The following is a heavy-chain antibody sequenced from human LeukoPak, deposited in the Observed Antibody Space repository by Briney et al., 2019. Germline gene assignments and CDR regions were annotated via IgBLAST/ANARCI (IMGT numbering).Heavy chain of an antibody. CDR2: INPNSGGT. CDR3: ARDVQGIVVVPAAFDY. D-gene: IGHD2-2*01. V-gene: IGHV1-2*02. CDR1: GFTFTGYY. J-gene: IGHJ4*02. Sequence: ASVKVSCKASGFTFTGYYMHWVRQAPGQGLEWVGWINPNSGGTNYAQKFQGRVTMTRDTSISTAYMELSRLRSDDTAVYYCARDVQGIVVVPAAFDYWGQGTLVTVSS.